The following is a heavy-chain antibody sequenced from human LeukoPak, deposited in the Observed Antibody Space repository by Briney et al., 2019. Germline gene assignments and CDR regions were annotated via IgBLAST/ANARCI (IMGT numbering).Heavy chain of an antibody. CDR3: ARERTGQYYYGSGKSARFQH. Sequence: GASVNVSCKASGYTFTSYYMHWVRQAPGQELEWMGIINVSGGSTNYAQNFQGRVTMTRDTSTSTVYMELSRLRSDDTAVYYCARERTGQYYYGSGKSARFQHWGQGTLVTVSS. CDR1: GYTFTSYY. D-gene: IGHD3-10*01. J-gene: IGHJ1*01. CDR2: INVSGGST. V-gene: IGHV1-46*01.